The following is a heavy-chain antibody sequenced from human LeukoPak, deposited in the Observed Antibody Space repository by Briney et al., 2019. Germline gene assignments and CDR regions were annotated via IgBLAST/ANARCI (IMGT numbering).Heavy chain of an antibody. CDR3: ALFEQLVSFGDY. V-gene: IGHV1-69*13. Sequence: ASVKVSCKASGGTFSSYAISWVRQAPGQGLEWMGGIIPIFGTANYAQKFQGRVTITADESTSTAYMELSSLRSEDTAVYYCALFEQLVSFGDYWGQGTLVTVSS. D-gene: IGHD6-6*01. CDR1: GGTFSSYA. CDR2: IIPIFGTA. J-gene: IGHJ4*02.